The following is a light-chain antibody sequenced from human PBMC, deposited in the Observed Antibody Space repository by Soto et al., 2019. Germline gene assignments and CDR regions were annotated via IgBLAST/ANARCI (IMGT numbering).Light chain of an antibody. CDR2: GAS. CDR1: QSVSSN. Sequence: EIVMTQSPATLSVSPGERATLSCRASQSVSSNLAWYQQKPGQAPRLLIYGASTKATGTPDRFSGSASGTESTRTSRCLKSEDFAVYYCQQYDDWPPWTFGQGTKVEI. CDR3: QQYDDWPPWT. V-gene: IGKV3-15*01. J-gene: IGKJ1*01.